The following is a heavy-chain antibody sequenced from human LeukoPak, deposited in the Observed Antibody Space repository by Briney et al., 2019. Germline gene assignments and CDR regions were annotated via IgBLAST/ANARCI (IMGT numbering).Heavy chain of an antibody. J-gene: IGHJ4*02. D-gene: IGHD2-15*01. CDR2: ISGSGGST. CDR3: AKDLGISNFDY. Sequence: PGGSLRLSCAGSGFTFTNYAMSWVRQAPGKGLEWVSAISGSGGSTYYADSVKGRFTISRDNSKNTLYLQMNSLRAEDTAVYYCAKDLGISNFDYWGQGTLVTVSS. V-gene: IGHV3-23*01. CDR1: GFTFTNYA.